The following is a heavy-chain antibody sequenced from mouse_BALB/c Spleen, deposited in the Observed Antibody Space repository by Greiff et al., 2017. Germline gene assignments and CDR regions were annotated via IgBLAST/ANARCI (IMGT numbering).Heavy chain of an antibody. V-gene: IGHV1-69*02. CDR3: ARDGGSRYYYAMDY. CDR1: GYTFTSYW. CDR2: IDPSDSYT. Sequence: QVQLQQPGAELVKPGASVKLSCKASGYTFTSYWMHWVKQRPGQGLEWIGEIDPSDSYTNYNQKFKGKATLTVDKSSSTAYMQLSSLTSEDSAVYFCARDGGSRYYYAMDYWGQGTSVTVSS. J-gene: IGHJ4*01. D-gene: IGHD1-1*01.